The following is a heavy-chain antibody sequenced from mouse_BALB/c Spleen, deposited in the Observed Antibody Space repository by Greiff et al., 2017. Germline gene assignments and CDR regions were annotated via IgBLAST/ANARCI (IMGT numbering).Heavy chain of an antibody. V-gene: IGHV5-4*02. CDR3: ARAELGQSFAY. Sequence: EVQLVESGGGLVKPGGSLKLSCAASGFTFSDYYMYWVRQTPDKRLEWVATISDGGSYTYYPDSVKGRFTISRDNAKNNLYLQMSSLKSEDTAMYYCARAELGQSFAYWGQGTLVTVSA. CDR2: ISDGGSYT. CDR1: GFTFSDYY. D-gene: IGHD4-1*01. J-gene: IGHJ3*01.